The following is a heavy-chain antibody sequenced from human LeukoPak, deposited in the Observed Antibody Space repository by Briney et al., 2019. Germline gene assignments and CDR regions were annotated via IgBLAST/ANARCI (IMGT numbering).Heavy chain of an antibody. CDR1: GAPITNSY. J-gene: IGHJ6*02. V-gene: IGHV4-59*08. CDR2: THYSGST. CDR3: ARLYPLVSISTYHYHPLDV. Sequence: SETLSLTCTVSGAPITNSYWGWIRQPPGKGLEWIGFTHYSGSTRSNPSLKSRVAMSVDTSKNQFSLRVTSVTAADTAVYYCARLYPLVSISTYHYHPLDVWGQGTTVTVS. D-gene: IGHD2-8*02.